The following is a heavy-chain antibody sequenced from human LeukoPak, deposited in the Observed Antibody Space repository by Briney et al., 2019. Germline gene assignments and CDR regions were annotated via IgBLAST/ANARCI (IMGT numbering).Heavy chain of an antibody. Sequence: PGGSLRLSCAASGFTFSSYWMSWVRQAPGKGLEWVANIKEDGSEKYYVDSVKGRFTISRDNAKNSLYLQMNSLRAEDTAVFFCARVGSGWYAWDHWGQGTLVTVSS. CDR2: IKEDGSEK. CDR3: ARVGSGWYAWDH. CDR1: GFTFSSYW. V-gene: IGHV3-7*01. D-gene: IGHD6-19*01. J-gene: IGHJ4*02.